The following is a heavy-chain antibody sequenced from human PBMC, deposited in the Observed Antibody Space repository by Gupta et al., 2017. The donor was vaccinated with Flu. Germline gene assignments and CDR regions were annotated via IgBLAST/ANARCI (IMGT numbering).Heavy chain of an antibody. CDR2: ISSSSSTI. J-gene: IGHJ5*02. CDR3: ARVVVPSAIDWFDP. D-gene: IGHD2-2*01. Sequence: SSYSMNWVRQAPGKGLEWVSYISSSSSTIYDADSGKGRFTISRDNAKNSLYLQMNSLRAEDTAVYYCARVVVPSAIDWFDPWGQGTLVTVSS. V-gene: IGHV3-48*01. CDR1: SSYS.